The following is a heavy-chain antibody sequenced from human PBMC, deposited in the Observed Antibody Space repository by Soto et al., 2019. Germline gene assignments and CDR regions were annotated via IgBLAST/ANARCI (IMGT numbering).Heavy chain of an antibody. D-gene: IGHD3-16*01. CDR1: GFTFNRHP. CDR3: ARASGHSYANHHEPFDH. J-gene: IGHJ4*02. V-gene: IGHV3-30-3*01. Sequence: GGSLRLSCAASGFTFNRHPLHWVRQAPGKGLEWVAVISHDGNNEYYADSMKGRFTISRDNSMNMLYLQMHGLRTEDTAIFYCARASGHSYANHHEPFDHWGQGALVTVSS. CDR2: ISHDGNNE.